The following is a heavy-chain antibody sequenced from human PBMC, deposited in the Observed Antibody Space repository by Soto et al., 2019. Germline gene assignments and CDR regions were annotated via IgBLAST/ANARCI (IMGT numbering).Heavy chain of an antibody. CDR3: ARNSDHFDS. CDR2: ISSSSRTI. Sequence: GGSLRLSCAASGVDLSDYYMSWIRQAPGKGLEWVSYISSSSRTIFYADSVRGRLTISRDNAENLVYLQMDSLRAEDTALYYCARNSDHFDSWGQGTLVTVSS. V-gene: IGHV3-11*01. J-gene: IGHJ5*01. D-gene: IGHD6-13*01. CDR1: GVDLSDYY.